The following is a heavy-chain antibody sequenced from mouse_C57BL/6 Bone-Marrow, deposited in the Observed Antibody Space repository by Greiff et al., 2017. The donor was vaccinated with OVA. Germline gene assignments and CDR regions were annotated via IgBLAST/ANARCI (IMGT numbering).Heavy chain of an antibody. J-gene: IGHJ4*01. V-gene: IGHV2-6-1*01. CDR2: IWSDGST. CDR3: ARQPPVLTADAMDY. CDR1: GFSLTSYG. D-gene: IGHD1-1*01. Sequence: QVQLKESGPGLVAPSQSLSITCTVSGFSLTSYGVHWVRQPPGKGLEWLVVIWSDGSTTYNSALKSSLSISKDNSKSQVLIKMNSRQTDDTAMNYCARQPPVLTADAMDYWGQGTSVTVSS.